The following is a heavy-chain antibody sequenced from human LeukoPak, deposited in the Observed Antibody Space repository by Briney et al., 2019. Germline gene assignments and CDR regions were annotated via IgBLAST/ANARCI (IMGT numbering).Heavy chain of an antibody. CDR3: ARDLVVSGYDSTYYFDY. CDR2: INPSGGST. J-gene: IGHJ4*02. CDR1: GYTFTSYY. Sequence: ASVKVSCKASGYTFTSYYMHWVRQAPGQGLEWMGIINPSGGSTSYAQKFQGRVTMTRDTSISTAYMELSRLRSDDTAVYYCARDLVVSGYDSTYYFDYWGQGTLVTVSS. V-gene: IGHV1-46*01. D-gene: IGHD5-12*01.